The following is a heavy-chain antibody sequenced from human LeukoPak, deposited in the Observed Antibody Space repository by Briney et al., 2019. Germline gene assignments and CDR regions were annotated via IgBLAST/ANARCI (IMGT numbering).Heavy chain of an antibody. D-gene: IGHD3-3*01. J-gene: IGHJ4*02. Sequence: GGSLRLSCAASTFTFSSHTMDWVRQAPGKGLEWVAVISYDGSSKYYTDSVKGRFTISRDNSKNTLYLQMNSLRGDDTAVYYCAKEGGPRVYFLAHGARGPLVTVPS. V-gene: IGHV3-30-3*01. CDR1: TFTFSSHT. CDR3: AKEGGPRVYFLAH. CDR2: ISYDGSSK.